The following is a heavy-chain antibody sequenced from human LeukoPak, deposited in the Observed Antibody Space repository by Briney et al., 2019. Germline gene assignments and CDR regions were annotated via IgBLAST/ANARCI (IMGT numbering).Heavy chain of an antibody. D-gene: IGHD3-10*01. CDR1: GFTFNSYC. J-gene: IGHJ4*02. CDR3: GVGGFDY. CDR2: IKQDGSEK. Sequence: PGGSLRLSCAASGFTFNSYCMRWVRQAPGKGLEWVANIKQDGSEKYYADSVKGRFTISRDNAKNSLYLQMNSLRAEDTAVYYCGVGGFDYWGEGTLVTVSS. V-gene: IGHV3-7*01.